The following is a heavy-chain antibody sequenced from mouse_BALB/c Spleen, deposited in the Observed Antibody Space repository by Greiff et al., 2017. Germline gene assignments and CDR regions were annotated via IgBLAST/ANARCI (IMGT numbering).Heavy chain of an antibody. J-gene: IGHJ4*01. CDR2: IYPGNSDT. V-gene: IGHV1-5*01. CDR3: TRSGGTSGYAMDY. Sequence: EVKLQQSGTVLARPGASVKMSCKASGYTFTSYWMHWVKQRPGQGLEWIGAIYPGNSDTSYNQKFKGKAKLTAVTSTSTAYMELSSLTNEDSAVYYCTRSGGTSGYAMDYWGQGTSVTVSS. CDR1: GYTFTSYW. D-gene: IGHD4-1*01.